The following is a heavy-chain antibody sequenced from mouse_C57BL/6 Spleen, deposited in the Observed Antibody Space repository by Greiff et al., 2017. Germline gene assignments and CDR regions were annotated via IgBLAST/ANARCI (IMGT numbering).Heavy chain of an antibody. CDR2: IYPGDGDT. CDR3: ARDYYSGSSYVNFDY. Sequence: VQLQESGAELVKPGASVKISCKASGYAFSSYWMNWVKQRPGKGLEWIGQIYPGDGDTNYNGKFKGQATLTADKSSSTAYMQLSSLTSEDSAVYFCARDYYSGSSYVNFDYWGQGTTLTVSS. D-gene: IGHD1-1*01. J-gene: IGHJ2*01. CDR1: GYAFSSYW. V-gene: IGHV1-80*01.